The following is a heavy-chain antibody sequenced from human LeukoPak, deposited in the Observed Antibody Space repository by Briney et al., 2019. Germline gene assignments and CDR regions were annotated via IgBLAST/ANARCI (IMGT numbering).Heavy chain of an antibody. CDR1: GDSVSSNSAA. J-gene: IGHJ6*03. CDR2: TYYRSKWYN. Sequence: PSQTLSLTCAISGDSVSSNSAAWNWIRQSPSRGLEWLGRTYYRSKWYNDYAVSVKSRITINPDTSKNQFSLQLNSVTPEDTAVYYCARGWVAGRRQTYYYYYMDVWGKGTTVTISS. D-gene: IGHD6-19*01. CDR3: ARGWVAGRRQTYYYYYMDV. V-gene: IGHV6-1*01.